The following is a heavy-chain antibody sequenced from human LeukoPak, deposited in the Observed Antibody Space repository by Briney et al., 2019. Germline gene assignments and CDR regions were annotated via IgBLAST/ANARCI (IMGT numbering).Heavy chain of an antibody. CDR2: IIPIFGTA. Sequence: GASVKVSCKASGGTFSSYAISWVRQAPGQGLEWMGGIIPIFGTANYAQKFQGRVTITADESTSTAYMELSSLRSEDTAVYYCARTGLRYFDWLLFDYWGQGTLVTVSS. D-gene: IGHD3-9*01. CDR1: GGTFSSYA. V-gene: IGHV1-69*13. CDR3: ARTGLRYFDWLLFDY. J-gene: IGHJ4*02.